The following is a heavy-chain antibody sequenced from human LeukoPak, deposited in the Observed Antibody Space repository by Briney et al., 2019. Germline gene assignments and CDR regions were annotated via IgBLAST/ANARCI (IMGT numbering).Heavy chain of an antibody. CDR3: AKFRSPIAVAGNAIDC. V-gene: IGHV3-64*04. J-gene: IGHJ4*02. CDR1: GFTFSTLA. Sequence: PGGSLRLSCSASGFTFSTLAMHWVRQAPGKGLEYVSAISSNGVSTYYADSVKGRFTVSRDNSKNTLYLQMNGLRAEDTAVYYCAKFRSPIAVAGNAIDCWGQGTLVTVSS. CDR2: ISSNGVST. D-gene: IGHD6-19*01.